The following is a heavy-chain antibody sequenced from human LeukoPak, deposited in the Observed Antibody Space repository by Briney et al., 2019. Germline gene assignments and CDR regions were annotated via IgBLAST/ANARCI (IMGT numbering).Heavy chain of an antibody. CDR1: GGSINSDVYY. CDR2: SDYRGCT. D-gene: IGHD3-22*01. CDR3: ARESYYDRGGID. J-gene: IGHJ4*02. Sequence: SETLSLTCTVSGGSINSDVYYWSWIRQHAGKGLEWIGFSDYRGCTYYNPSLKSRVTISVDTSNNQFSLKLSSVTAADTAVYYCARESYYDRGGIDWGQGTLVTVSS. V-gene: IGHV4-31*03.